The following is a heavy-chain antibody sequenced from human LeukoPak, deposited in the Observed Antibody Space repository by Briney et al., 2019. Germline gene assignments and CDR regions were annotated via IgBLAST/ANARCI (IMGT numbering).Heavy chain of an antibody. Sequence: SELLSLPCSASGVSLNNYLWSWIRQPPGKGVELIGYIYYSGSTNYHPPLKSRVTMSVDTSKNQFSLKVNSVTAADTAVYYCARRTGYYDGFDYWGQGTLVTVSS. J-gene: IGHJ4*02. CDR1: GVSLNNYL. CDR3: ARRTGYYDGFDY. V-gene: IGHV4-59*01. D-gene: IGHD3/OR15-3a*01. CDR2: IYYSGST.